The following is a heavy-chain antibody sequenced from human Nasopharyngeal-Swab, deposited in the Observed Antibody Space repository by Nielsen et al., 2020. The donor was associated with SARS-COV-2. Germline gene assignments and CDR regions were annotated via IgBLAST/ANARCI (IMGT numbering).Heavy chain of an antibody. Sequence: ASVKVSCKASGGTFSSYAISWVRQAPGQGLEWMGWISAYNGNTNYAQKLQGRVTMTTDTSTSTAYMELRSLRSDDTAVYYCARERGEYNWNAADYWGQGTLVTVSS. D-gene: IGHD1-1*01. CDR3: ARERGEYNWNAADY. J-gene: IGHJ4*02. V-gene: IGHV1-18*01. CDR2: ISAYNGNT. CDR1: GGTFSSYA.